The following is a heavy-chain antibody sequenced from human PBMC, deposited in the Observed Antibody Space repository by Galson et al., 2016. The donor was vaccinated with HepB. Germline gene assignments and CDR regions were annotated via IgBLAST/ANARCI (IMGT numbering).Heavy chain of an antibody. Sequence: SVKVSCKASGGTFNSYAISWVRQAPGQGLEWMGGILPDFGTANYAQKFPGRLTITADISTNTAYLELSSLRSEYTAVYYCARYCDSLTACRESRFDYWVQGTLVTVSS. V-gene: IGHV1-69*06. D-gene: IGHD3-9*01. J-gene: IGHJ4*02. CDR3: ARYCDSLTACRESRFDY. CDR1: GGTFNSYA. CDR2: ILPDFGTA.